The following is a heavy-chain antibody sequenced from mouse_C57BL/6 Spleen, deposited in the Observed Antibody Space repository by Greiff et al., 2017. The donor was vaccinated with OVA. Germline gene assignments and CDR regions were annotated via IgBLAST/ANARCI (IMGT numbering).Heavy chain of an antibody. CDR2: IYPGSGST. CDR1: GYTFTSYW. Sequence: QVQLQQPGAELVKPGASVKMSCKASGYTFTSYWITWVKQRPGQGLEWIGDIYPGSGSTNYNEKLKSKATLTVDTSSSTSYTQLSSLTSEDSAVYYCAREDYGSSYVHFDVWGTGTTVTVSS. V-gene: IGHV1-55*01. J-gene: IGHJ1*03. CDR3: AREDYGSSYVHFDV. D-gene: IGHD1-1*01.